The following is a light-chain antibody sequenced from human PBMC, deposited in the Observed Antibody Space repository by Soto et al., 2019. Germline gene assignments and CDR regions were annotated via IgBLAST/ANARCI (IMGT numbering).Light chain of an antibody. CDR1: QSVFSNSNNKKY. CDR2: WAS. Sequence: DIVMTQSADSLAVSLGERATINCKSSQSVFSNSNNKKYLSWYQQKPGQPPKLLIHWASIRESGVPDRFSGSGSGTDFTLTSNSLQAEYVAVYYCQQYYSTPWTFGQGTKVEIK. V-gene: IGKV4-1*01. CDR3: QQYYSTPWT. J-gene: IGKJ1*01.